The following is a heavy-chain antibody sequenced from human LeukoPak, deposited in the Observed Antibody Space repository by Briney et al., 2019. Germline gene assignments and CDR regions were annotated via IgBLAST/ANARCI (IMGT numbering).Heavy chain of an antibody. Sequence: PSETLSLTCTVSGGSISSSSYYWGWIRQPPGKGLEWIGSIYYSGSTYYNPSLKSRVTISVDTSKNQFSLKLSSVAAADTAVYYCAREGVSGWPYPSFDYWGQGTLVTVSS. J-gene: IGHJ4*02. CDR2: IYYSGST. D-gene: IGHD6-19*01. CDR3: AREGVSGWPYPSFDY. V-gene: IGHV4-39*07. CDR1: GGSISSSSYY.